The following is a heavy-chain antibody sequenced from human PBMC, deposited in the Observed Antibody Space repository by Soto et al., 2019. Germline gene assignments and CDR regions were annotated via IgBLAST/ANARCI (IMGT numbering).Heavy chain of an antibody. J-gene: IGHJ5*02. CDR1: GFTFSSYA. D-gene: IGHD3-22*01. CDR3: AKDVSYYYDSSGFDP. V-gene: IGHV3-23*01. CDR2: MSGSGGST. Sequence: GGSLRLSCAASGFTFSSYAMSWVRQAPGKGLEWVSAMSGSGGSTYYADSVKGRFTISRDNSKNTLYLQMNSLRAEDTAVYYCAKDVSYYYDSSGFDPWGQGTLVTVSS.